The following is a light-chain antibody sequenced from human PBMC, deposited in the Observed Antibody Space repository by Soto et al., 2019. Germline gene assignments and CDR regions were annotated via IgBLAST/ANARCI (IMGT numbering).Light chain of an antibody. CDR1: QSVGSY. CDR2: DAS. V-gene: IGKV3-11*01. J-gene: IGKJ1*01. CDR3: QQRTDWT. Sequence: EVVLTQSPATLSLSPGERATLSCRASQSVGSYLAWYQQRPGQPPRLLIYDASKRATGIPARFSGSGSGTDFTLTISSLEPEDFGAYYCQQRTDWTFGQGTKVEIK.